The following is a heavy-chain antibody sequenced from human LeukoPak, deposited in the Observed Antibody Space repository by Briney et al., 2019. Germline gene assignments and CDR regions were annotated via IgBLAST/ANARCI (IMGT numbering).Heavy chain of an antibody. J-gene: IGHJ4*02. CDR1: GGSISSYY. CDR3: ARHDPDYDILTGPFDY. CDR2: ICYSGST. D-gene: IGHD3-9*01. Sequence: SETLSLTCTVSGGSISSYYWSWIRQPPGKGLEWIGYICYSGSTNYNPSLKSRVTISVDTSKNQFSLKLSSVTAADTAVYYCARHDPDYDILTGPFDYWGQGTLVTVSS. V-gene: IGHV4-59*08.